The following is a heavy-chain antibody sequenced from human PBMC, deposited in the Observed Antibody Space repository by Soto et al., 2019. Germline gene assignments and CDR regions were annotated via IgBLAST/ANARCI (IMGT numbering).Heavy chain of an antibody. V-gene: IGHV3-30-3*01. CDR3: AREDRLLWFGELLPKVDY. J-gene: IGHJ4*02. Sequence: LRLSCAASGFTFSSYAMHWVRQAPGKGLEWVAVISYDGSNKYYADSVKGRFTISRDNSKNTLYLQMNSLRAEDTAVYYCAREDRLLWFGELLPKVDYWGQGTLVTVSS. D-gene: IGHD3-10*01. CDR1: GFTFSSYA. CDR2: ISYDGSNK.